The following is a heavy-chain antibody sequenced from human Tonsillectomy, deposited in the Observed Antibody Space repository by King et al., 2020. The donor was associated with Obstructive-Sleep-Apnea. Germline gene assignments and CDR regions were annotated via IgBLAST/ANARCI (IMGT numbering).Heavy chain of an antibody. J-gene: IGHJ4*02. CDR2: ISSSPTYI. CDR3: ARERYSSSLVRGYFDY. D-gene: IGHD6-13*01. CDR1: GFTFSSYS. Sequence: VQLVESGGGLVKPGGSLRLSCAASGFTFSSYSMDWVRQAPGKGLEWVSSISSSPTYIYYAVSVKGRFTISRDNAKNSLYLQMNSLRAEDTAVYYCARERYSSSLVRGYFDYWGQGTLVTVSS. V-gene: IGHV3-21*01.